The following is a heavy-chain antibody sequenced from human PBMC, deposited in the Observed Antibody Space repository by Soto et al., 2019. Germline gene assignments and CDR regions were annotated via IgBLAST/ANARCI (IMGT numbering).Heavy chain of an antibody. Sequence: EVQLLESGGGLVQPGGSLRLSCAASGFTFSSYAMSWVRQAPGKGLEWVSAISGSGGSTYYADSVKGRFTISRDNSKNTLYLQMNSLRAEDTAVYYCAKDGAYIVATIGWFDPWVQGTLVTVSS. CDR3: AKDGAYIVATIGWFDP. CDR2: ISGSGGST. V-gene: IGHV3-23*01. J-gene: IGHJ5*02. D-gene: IGHD5-12*01. CDR1: GFTFSSYA.